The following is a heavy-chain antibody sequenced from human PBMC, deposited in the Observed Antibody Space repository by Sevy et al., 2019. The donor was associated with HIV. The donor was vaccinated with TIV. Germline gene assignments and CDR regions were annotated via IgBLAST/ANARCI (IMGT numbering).Heavy chain of an antibody. CDR3: ARDISMGGRWLQLSADPNLDY. Sequence: GGSLRLSCAASGFTFSSYSMNWVRQAPGKGLEWVSYISSSSCTIYYADSVKGRFTISRDNAKNSLYLQMNSLRDEDTAVYYCARDISMGGRWLQLSADPNLDYWGQGTLVTVSS. V-gene: IGHV3-48*02. CDR2: ISSSSCTI. D-gene: IGHD5-12*01. J-gene: IGHJ4*02. CDR1: GFTFSSYS.